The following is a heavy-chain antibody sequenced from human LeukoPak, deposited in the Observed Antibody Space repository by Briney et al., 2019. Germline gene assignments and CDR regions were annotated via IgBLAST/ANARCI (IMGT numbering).Heavy chain of an antibody. V-gene: IGHV3-23*01. CDR1: GFIFSSYA. J-gene: IGHJ4*02. Sequence: GGSLRLSCAASGFIFSSYAMSWVRQAPGKGLEWVSAISGSGGSTYYADSVKGRFTISRDNAKNTLYLQMNSLRAEDTAVYYCARGLDIVTTPFDYWGQGPLAPVSS. CDR3: ARGLDIVTTPFDY. CDR2: ISGSGGST. D-gene: IGHD5-12*01.